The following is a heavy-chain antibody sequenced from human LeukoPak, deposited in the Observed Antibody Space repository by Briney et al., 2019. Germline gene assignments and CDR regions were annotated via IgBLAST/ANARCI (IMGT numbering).Heavy chain of an antibody. CDR2: IHDSGST. V-gene: IGHV4-30-4*07. J-gene: IGHJ5*02. Sequence: HSETLSLTCVVSGDSISSGGYSWSWIRQTPGKGLEWIAYIHDSGSTYNNPSLKSRLSISIDMSKNQFSLKLNSVTAADTAVYYCARVVAAAGNNWFDPWGQGTLVTVSS. CDR3: ARVVAAAGNNWFDP. CDR1: GDSISSGGYS. D-gene: IGHD6-13*01.